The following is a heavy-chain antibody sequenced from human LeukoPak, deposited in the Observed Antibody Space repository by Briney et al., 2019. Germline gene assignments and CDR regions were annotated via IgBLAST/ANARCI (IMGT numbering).Heavy chain of an antibody. D-gene: IGHD3-9*01. J-gene: IGHJ4*02. V-gene: IGHV3-48*01. CDR2: ISSSSSTI. Sequence: GGSLRLSCAASGFTFSSYSMNWVRQAPGKGLEWGSYISSSSSTIYYADSVKGRFTISRDNAKNSLYLQMNSLRAEDTAVYYCASGREYYDILTGYFDYWGQGTLVTVSS. CDR1: GFTFSSYS. CDR3: ASGREYYDILTGYFDY.